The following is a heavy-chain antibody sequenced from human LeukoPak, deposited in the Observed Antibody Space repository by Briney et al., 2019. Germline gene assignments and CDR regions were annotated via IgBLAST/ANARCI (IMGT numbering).Heavy chain of an antibody. V-gene: IGHV1-18*01. Sequence: ASVKVSCKASGYTFTSYGISWVRQAPGQGLEWMGWISAYNGNTNSAQKLQGRVTMTTDTSTSTAYMELRSLRSDDTAVYYCASSSWYWYYYYGMDVWGQGTTVTVSS. CDR1: GYTFTSYG. J-gene: IGHJ6*02. D-gene: IGHD6-13*01. CDR2: ISAYNGNT. CDR3: ASSSWYWYYYYGMDV.